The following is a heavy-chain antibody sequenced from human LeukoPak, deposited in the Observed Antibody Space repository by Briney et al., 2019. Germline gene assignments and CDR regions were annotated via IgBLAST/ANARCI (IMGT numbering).Heavy chain of an antibody. CDR2: TRDRARSYRT. CDR1: GFIISDDH. J-gene: IGHJ3*01. V-gene: IGHV3-72*01. Sequence: GGSLRLSCAASGFIISDDHMDWVRQAPGKGLEWVGRTRDRARSYRTQYAPSVEDRLSISRDESKNSVFLQMNSLQPEDTAVYYCARDGAEGDDSAFDVWGQGTMVTVSS. D-gene: IGHD2-21*01. CDR3: ARDGAEGDDSAFDV.